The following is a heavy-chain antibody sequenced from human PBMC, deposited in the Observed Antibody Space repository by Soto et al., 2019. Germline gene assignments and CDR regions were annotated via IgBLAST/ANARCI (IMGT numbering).Heavy chain of an antibody. J-gene: IGHJ4*02. V-gene: IGHV1-18*01. CDR3: ARVHIVVVIASVVDY. CDR2: ISAYNGNT. CDR1: GYTFTSYG. Sequence: QVPLVQSGAEVKKPGASVKVSCKASGYTFTSYGISWVRQAPGQGLEWMGWISAYNGNTNYAQKLQGRVTMTTDTSTSTAYMELRSLRSDDTAVYYCARVHIVVVIASVVDYWGQGTLVTVSS. D-gene: IGHD2-21*01.